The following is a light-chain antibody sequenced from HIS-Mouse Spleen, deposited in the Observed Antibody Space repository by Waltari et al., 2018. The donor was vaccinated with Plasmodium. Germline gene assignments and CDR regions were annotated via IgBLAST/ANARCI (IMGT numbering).Light chain of an antibody. Sequence: DIQMTQSPSSLSASVGDRVTITCQPSQDISNYLNWYQQKPGKAPKLLIYDASNLETGVRSRFSGSGSETDFTFTIRSLQPEDIATYYCQQYDNLPTFGQGTRLEIK. V-gene: IGKV1-33*01. J-gene: IGKJ5*01. CDR3: QQYDNLPT. CDR2: DAS. CDR1: QDISNY.